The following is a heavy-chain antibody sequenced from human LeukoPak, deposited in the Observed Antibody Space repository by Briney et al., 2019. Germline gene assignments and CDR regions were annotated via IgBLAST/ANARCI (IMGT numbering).Heavy chain of an antibody. CDR3: ATHRGYSYGYDAFDI. CDR2: IYYSGST. J-gene: IGHJ3*02. CDR1: SGSISSYY. Sequence: SETLSLTCTVSSGSISSYYWSWIRQPPGKGLEWLGYIYYSGSTNYNPSLKSRVTISVDTSKNQFSLKLTSVAPADTAVYYCATHRGYSYGYDAFDIWGQGTMVTVSS. D-gene: IGHD5-18*01. V-gene: IGHV4-59*08.